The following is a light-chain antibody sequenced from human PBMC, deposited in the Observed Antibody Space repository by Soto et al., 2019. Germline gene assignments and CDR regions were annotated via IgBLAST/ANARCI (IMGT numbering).Light chain of an antibody. J-gene: IGLJ2*01. CDR2: EGS. CDR3: CSYAGSSTYVV. CDR1: SSDVGSYNL. V-gene: IGLV2-23*01. Sequence: QSALTQPASVSGSPGQSITISCTGTSSDVGSYNLVSWYQLHPGKAPKLMIYEGSKRPSGVSNRFSGSKSGNTASLTISGLQAEDEADDYCCSYAGSSTYVVFGGGTKVTVL.